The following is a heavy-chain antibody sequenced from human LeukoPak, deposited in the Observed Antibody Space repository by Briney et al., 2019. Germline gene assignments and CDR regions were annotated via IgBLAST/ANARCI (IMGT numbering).Heavy chain of an antibody. CDR3: AREVGTPQAFDI. J-gene: IGHJ3*02. CDR2: INSRSSTI. D-gene: IGHD1-26*01. V-gene: IGHV3-48*01. Sequence: GGSLRLSCAASGFMFNSYVMSWVRQAPGKGLEWVSYINSRSSTIYYADSVRGRFTISRDNAKNSLYLQMNSLKAEDTAIYYCAREVGTPQAFDIWGQGTMVTVSS. CDR1: GFMFNSYV.